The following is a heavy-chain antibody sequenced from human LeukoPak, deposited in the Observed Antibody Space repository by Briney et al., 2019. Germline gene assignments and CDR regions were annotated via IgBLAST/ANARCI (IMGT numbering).Heavy chain of an antibody. J-gene: IGHJ3*02. CDR3: VRRSENYNFDI. CDR1: RFTFDDSA. CDR2: ITWNSGGT. Sequence: PGGSLRLSCVASRFTFDDSAMHWVRQVVGKGLEWVSGITWNSGGTAYADSVKGRFTISRDNSKNSLYLQMNTLRVEDTALYYCVRRSENYNFDIWGQGTLVTVFS. D-gene: IGHD1-7*01. V-gene: IGHV3-9*01.